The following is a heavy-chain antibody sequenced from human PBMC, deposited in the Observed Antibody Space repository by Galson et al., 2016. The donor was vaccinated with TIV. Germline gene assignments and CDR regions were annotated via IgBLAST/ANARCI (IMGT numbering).Heavy chain of an antibody. CDR1: GYIFTNYY. D-gene: IGHD1-26*01. Sequence: SVKVSCKASGYIFTNYYFHWVRQAPGQGLEWMGVIDPSSGGTNYAQKFQARLIMTRDTSTTTVYMDLSSLKSGDTAVYYCTRDLGRLRYYWGQGTLVTVST. V-gene: IGHV1-46*01. CDR2: IDPSSGGT. J-gene: IGHJ4*02. CDR3: TRDLGRLRYY.